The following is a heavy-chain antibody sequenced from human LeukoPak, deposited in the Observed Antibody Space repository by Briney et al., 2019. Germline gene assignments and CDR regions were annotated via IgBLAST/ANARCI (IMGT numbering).Heavy chain of an antibody. CDR2: ISAYNGNT. V-gene: IGHV1-18*04. CDR3: ARDKHGSGSYYKSPRWFDP. J-gene: IGHJ5*02. D-gene: IGHD3-10*01. CDR1: GYTFTSYG. Sequence: ASVKVSCKASGYTFTSYGISWVRQAPGQGPEWMGWISAYNGNTNYAQKLQGRVTMTTDTSTSTAYMELRSLRSDDTAVYYCARDKHGSGSYYKSPRWFDPWGQGTLVTVSS.